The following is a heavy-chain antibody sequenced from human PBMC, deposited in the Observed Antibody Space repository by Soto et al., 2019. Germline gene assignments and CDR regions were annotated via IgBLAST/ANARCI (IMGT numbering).Heavy chain of an antibody. Sequence: QLQLQESGPGLVKASETLSLTCTVSGGSITRNNHFWGWIRQSPGKGLEWIGSIQYGGTTNYNPSLKSRVIMSAETSKNQLALMMNSVNAADTDVYYCARMGSSGWYQGSYFDYWGQGTLVTVSS. CDR3: ARMGSSGWYQGSYFDY. D-gene: IGHD6-19*01. CDR2: IQYGGTT. V-gene: IGHV4-39*01. CDR1: GGSITRNNHF. J-gene: IGHJ4*02.